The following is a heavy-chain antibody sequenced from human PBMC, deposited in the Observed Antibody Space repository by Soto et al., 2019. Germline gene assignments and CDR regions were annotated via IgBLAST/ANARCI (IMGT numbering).Heavy chain of an antibody. CDR3: AKDRPYGFWRGSNSGNGMDV. J-gene: IGHJ6*02. V-gene: IGHV3-23*01. CDR1: GFTFSYAW. Sequence: GRALRLPWAASGFTFSYAWINWVRPAPGKGTEWVSAISGSGGSTYYAGSVKGRFTISRDNSKNTLYLQMNSLRAEDTAVYYCAKDRPYGFWRGSNSGNGMDVWGQGTTVTVCS. CDR2: ISGSGGST. D-gene: IGHD3-3*01.